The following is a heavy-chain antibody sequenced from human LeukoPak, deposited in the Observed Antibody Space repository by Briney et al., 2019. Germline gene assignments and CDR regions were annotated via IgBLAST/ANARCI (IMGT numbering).Heavy chain of an antibody. CDR1: GFTFSSYS. CDR3: ARDRIILAAAVDY. D-gene: IGHD6-13*01. Sequence: GGSLRLSCAASGFTFSSYSMNWVRQAPGKGLEWVSSISSSSSYIYYADSVKGRFTISSDNAKNSLYLQMNSLRAEDTAVYYCARDRIILAAAVDYWGQGTLVTVSS. CDR2: ISSSSSYI. J-gene: IGHJ4*02. V-gene: IGHV3-21*01.